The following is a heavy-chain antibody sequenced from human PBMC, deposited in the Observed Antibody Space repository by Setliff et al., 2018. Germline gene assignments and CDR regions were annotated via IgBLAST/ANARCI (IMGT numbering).Heavy chain of an antibody. D-gene: IGHD2-21*01. CDR2: TGTSRNPI. Sequence: PGGSLRLSCAASGFSFSDYHMHWVRQAPGRRLEWISYTGTSRNPIKYADSVKGRFTISRDNAKNTLYLQLNNLRVDDAAVYYCARGYVSCGVDGCFPGYFDYWGQGTLVTVSS. CDR1: GFSFSDYH. J-gene: IGHJ4*02. V-gene: IGHV3-48*01. CDR3: ARGYVSCGVDGCFPGYFDY.